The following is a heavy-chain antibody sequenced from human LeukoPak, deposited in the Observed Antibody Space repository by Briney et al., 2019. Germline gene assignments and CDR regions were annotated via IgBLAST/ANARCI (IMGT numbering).Heavy chain of an antibody. V-gene: IGHV3-74*01. Sequence: PGGSLRLSCAASGFTFSSYWMHWVRQAPGKGLVWVSRINSDGSSTSYADSVKGRFTISRDNAKNTLYLQMNSLRAEDTAVYYCARVGYYDFWSGYSFYYYYGMDVWGQGTMVTVSS. CDR3: ARVGYYDFWSGYSFYYYYGMDV. D-gene: IGHD3-3*01. CDR2: INSDGSST. CDR1: GFTFSSYW. J-gene: IGHJ6*02.